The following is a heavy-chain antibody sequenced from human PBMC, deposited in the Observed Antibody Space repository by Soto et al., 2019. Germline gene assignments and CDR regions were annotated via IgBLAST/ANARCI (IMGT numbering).Heavy chain of an antibody. Sequence: GASVKVSCKASGGTFSSYTISWVRQAPGQGLEWMGRIIPILGIANYAQKFQGRVTITADKSTSTAYMELSSLRSEDTAVYYCASFDSEVRDNTWFYPLCQGTLVPVSA. V-gene: IGHV1-69*02. CDR2: IIPILGIA. D-gene: IGHD3-9*01. CDR3: ASFDSEVRDNTWFYP. CDR1: GGTFSSYT. J-gene: IGHJ5*01.